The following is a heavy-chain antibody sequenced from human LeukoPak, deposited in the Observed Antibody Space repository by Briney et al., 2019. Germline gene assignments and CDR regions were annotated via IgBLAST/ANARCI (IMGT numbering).Heavy chain of an antibody. J-gene: IGHJ4*02. CDR2: ISSSGSAI. CDR3: ARESRRSADY. CDR1: GFTFSSYA. V-gene: IGHV3-11*04. D-gene: IGHD3-3*01. Sequence: GGSLRLSCAASGFTFSSYAMSWIRQAPGKGLEWVSYISSSGSAIYYPDSVKGRFTISRDNAKNSLYLQMNSLRAEDTAVYYCARESRRSADYWGQGTLVTVSS.